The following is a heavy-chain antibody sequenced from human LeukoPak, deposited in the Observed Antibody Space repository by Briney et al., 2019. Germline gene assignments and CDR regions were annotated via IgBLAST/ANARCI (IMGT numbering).Heavy chain of an antibody. V-gene: IGHV3-30*18. D-gene: IGHD2-2*01. CDR2: ISYYGSNK. CDR1: GFTFSNYC. Sequence: QSGGSLRLSCAASGFTFSNYCMHWVRQAPGKGLEGVAAISYYGSNKYYADSVKGRFAISRDNSKNTLYLQMNSLRAEDTAVYYCAKAYGYCTTTSCSHEEFDYWGQGTLVTVSS. CDR3: AKAYGYCTTTSCSHEEFDY. J-gene: IGHJ4*02.